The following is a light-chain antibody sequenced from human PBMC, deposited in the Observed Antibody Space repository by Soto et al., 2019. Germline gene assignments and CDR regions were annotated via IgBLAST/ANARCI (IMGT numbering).Light chain of an antibody. V-gene: IGKV3-15*01. CDR3: QQYNNWPPWT. CDR1: QSVSSN. CDR2: GAS. J-gene: IGKJ1*01. Sequence: EIVMTQSPATLSVSPGERATLSCRASQSVSSNLAWYQQKPGQAPRLLVYGASTRATGIPARFSGSGSGTEFTLTNRSLQSEDFAVYYCQQYNNWPPWTFGQGTKVEI.